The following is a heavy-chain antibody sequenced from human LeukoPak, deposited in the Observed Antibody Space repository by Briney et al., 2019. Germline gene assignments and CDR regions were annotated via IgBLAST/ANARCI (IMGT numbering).Heavy chain of an antibody. CDR2: IYYSGST. J-gene: IGHJ4*02. Sequence: SETLSLTCTVSGGSISSHYWSWIRQPPGKGLEWIGYIYYSGSTNYNPSLKSRVTISVDTSKNQFSLKLSSVTAADTAVYYCARDSDGSGSYDYWGQGTLVTVSS. D-gene: IGHD3-10*01. V-gene: IGHV4-59*11. CDR3: ARDSDGSGSYDY. CDR1: GGSISSHY.